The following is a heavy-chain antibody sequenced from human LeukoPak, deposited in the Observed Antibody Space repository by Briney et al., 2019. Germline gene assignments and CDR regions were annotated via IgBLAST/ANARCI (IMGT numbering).Heavy chain of an antibody. Sequence: PSETLSLTCTVSGGSISSNSYYWGWIRQPPGKGLEWIGNIYYSGSTYYNPSLKSRVTISVDTSKNQFSLKLSSVTAADTAVYYCARSLAARFFDYWGQGTLVTVSS. V-gene: IGHV4-39*01. CDR1: GGSISSNSYY. CDR3: ARSLAARFFDY. J-gene: IGHJ4*02. CDR2: IYYSGST. D-gene: IGHD6-6*01.